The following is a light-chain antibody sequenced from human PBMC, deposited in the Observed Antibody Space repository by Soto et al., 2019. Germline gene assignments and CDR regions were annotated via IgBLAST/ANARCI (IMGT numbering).Light chain of an antibody. CDR2: GAS. CDR1: QSVSSIY. Sequence: IVLTQSPGTLSLSPGERATLSCRASQSVSSIYLAWYQQKPGQAPRLLIYGASSRATGIPGRFSGSGSGTDFTLTISRLEPEDFAVYYCQQYGSSRWTSGQGTKVEI. CDR3: QQYGSSRWT. J-gene: IGKJ1*01. V-gene: IGKV3-20*01.